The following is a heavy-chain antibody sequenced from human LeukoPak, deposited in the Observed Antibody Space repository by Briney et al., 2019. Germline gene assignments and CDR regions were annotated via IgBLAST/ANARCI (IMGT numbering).Heavy chain of an antibody. V-gene: IGHV4-30-2*01. CDR2: IYHSGST. Sequence: SETLSLTCAVSGGSISSGGYSWSWIRQPPGKGLEWIGYIYHSGSTHYNPSLKSRVTISVDRSKNQFSLKLYFVTAADTAVYYCARDAVTTDYYYYYMDVWGKGTTVTVSS. CDR1: GGSISSGGYS. CDR3: ARDAVTTDYYYYYMDV. D-gene: IGHD4-11*01. J-gene: IGHJ6*03.